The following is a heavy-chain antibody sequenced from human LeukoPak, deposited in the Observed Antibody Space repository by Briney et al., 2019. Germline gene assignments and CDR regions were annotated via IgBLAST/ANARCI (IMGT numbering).Heavy chain of an antibody. CDR1: GYTFTSYG. CDR2: ISAYNGNT. V-gene: IGHV1-18*01. D-gene: IGHD2-21*02. J-gene: IGHJ3*02. Sequence: ASVKVSCKASGYTFTSYGISWVRQAPGQGLEWMGWISAYNGNTNYAQKLQGRVTMTTDTSTSTAYMELSSLRSEDTAVYYCATYGIPLAYCGGDCLVQLGAFDIWGQRDNGHRLF. CDR3: ATYGIPLAYCGGDCLVQLGAFDI.